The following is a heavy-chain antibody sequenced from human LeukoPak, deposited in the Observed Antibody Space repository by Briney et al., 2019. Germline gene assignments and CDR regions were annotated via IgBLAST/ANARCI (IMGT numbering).Heavy chain of an antibody. Sequence: ASVKVSCKASGGTFTSYAISWVRQAPGQGLEWMGRIIPIVGTANYAQKFQGRVTITTDESTSTAYMELSSLRSEDTAVYYCARDSDRYSGSSFDYWGQGTLVTVSS. D-gene: IGHD1-26*01. CDR3: ARDSDRYSGSSFDY. J-gene: IGHJ4*02. CDR1: GGTFTSYA. V-gene: IGHV1-69*05. CDR2: IIPIVGTA.